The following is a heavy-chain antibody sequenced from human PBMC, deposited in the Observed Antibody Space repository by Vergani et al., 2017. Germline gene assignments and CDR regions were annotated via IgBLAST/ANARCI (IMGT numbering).Heavy chain of an antibody. Sequence: QVQLQESGPGLVKPSETLSLTCTVSGGSISSYYWSWIRQPPGKGLEWIGYIYYSGSTNYNPSLKSRVTMSVDTSKNQFSLKLKSVTATDTGMYYCARPVGPSAIADGYHVWGQGTMVTVS. CDR2: IYYSGST. CDR1: GGSISSYY. J-gene: IGHJ3*01. V-gene: IGHV4-59*08. CDR3: ARPVGPSAIADGYHV. D-gene: IGHD3-10*01.